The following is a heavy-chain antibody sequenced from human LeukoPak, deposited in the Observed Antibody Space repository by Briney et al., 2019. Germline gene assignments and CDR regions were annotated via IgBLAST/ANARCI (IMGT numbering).Heavy chain of an antibody. J-gene: IGHJ4*02. CDR2: INHSGST. Sequence: NASETLSLTCAVYGGSFSGYYWSWIRQPPGKGLEWIGEINHSGSTNYNPSLKSRVTISVDTSKNQFSLKLSSVTAADTAVYYCARGPENYGDYVRYFDYWGQGTLVTVSS. V-gene: IGHV4-34*01. CDR3: ARGPENYGDYVRYFDY. CDR1: GGSFSGYY. D-gene: IGHD4-17*01.